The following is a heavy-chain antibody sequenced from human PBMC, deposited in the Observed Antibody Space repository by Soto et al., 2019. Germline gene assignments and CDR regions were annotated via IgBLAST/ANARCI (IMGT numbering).Heavy chain of an antibody. D-gene: IGHD6-19*01. CDR2: ISGSGGST. CDR1: GFTFSSYA. CDR3: AKHSSGWYSWFDP. J-gene: IGHJ5*02. V-gene: IGHV3-23*01. Sequence: EVQLLESGGGLVQPGGSLRLSCAASGFTFSSYAMSWVRQAPEKGLEWVSRISGSGGSTYYADSVKGRFTISRDNSKNTLYLQMNSLRDEDTAVYYCAKHSSGWYSWFDPWGQGTLVTVSS.